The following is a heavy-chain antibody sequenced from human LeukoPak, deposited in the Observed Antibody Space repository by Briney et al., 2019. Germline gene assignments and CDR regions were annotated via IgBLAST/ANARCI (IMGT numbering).Heavy chain of an antibody. Sequence: GGSLRLSCAASGFTFSRDWMHWVRQAPGKGLVWVSRMNSDGSTTNYADSVKGRFTISRDNSKNTLYLQMNGLRAEDTAVYYCARGGSRYCSSGSCYPLDYWGQGTLVTVSS. CDR1: GFTFSRDW. V-gene: IGHV3-74*01. CDR3: ARGGSRYCSSGSCYPLDY. CDR2: MNSDGSTT. J-gene: IGHJ4*02. D-gene: IGHD2-15*01.